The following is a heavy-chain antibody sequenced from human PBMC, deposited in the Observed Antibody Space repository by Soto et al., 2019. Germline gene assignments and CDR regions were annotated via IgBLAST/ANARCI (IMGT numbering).Heavy chain of an antibody. J-gene: IGHJ4*02. D-gene: IGHD5-12*01. V-gene: IGHV4-30-2*01. Sequence: QLQLQESGSGLVKPSQTLSLTCAVSGGSISSGGYSWSWIRQPPGKGLEWIGYIYHSGSTYYTPSLKSRVTRSVARSKNQFSLKLSSVTAADTAVYYCAAGGGLPRYYWGQGTLVTVSS. CDR1: GGSISSGGYS. CDR3: AAGGGLPRYY. CDR2: IYHSGST.